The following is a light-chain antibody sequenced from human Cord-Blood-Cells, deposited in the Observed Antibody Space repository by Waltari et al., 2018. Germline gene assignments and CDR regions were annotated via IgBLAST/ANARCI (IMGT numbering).Light chain of an antibody. J-gene: IGLJ3*02. CDR3: AAWDDSLRV. CDR1: SSNIGRNY. Sequence: QSVLTQPPSASGTPGQRVPISCSGSSSNIGRNYVYWYQQLPGTAPNLLIYRNNQRPSGVPDRFSGSKSGTSASRASSGLRSEDEADYYWAAWDDSLRVCGGGTKLTVL. V-gene: IGLV1-47*01. CDR2: RNN.